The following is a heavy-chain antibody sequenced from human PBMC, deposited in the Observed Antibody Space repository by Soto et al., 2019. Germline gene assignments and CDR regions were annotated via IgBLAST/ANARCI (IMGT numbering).Heavy chain of an antibody. CDR1: GGSINSSSYF. CDR3: ARHYSSGSRNWFDP. Sequence: TLSLTCSVSGGSINSSSYFWGWVRQPPGKGLEWIGSIYYSGSTYYNPSLRSRVTISVDTSKNQFSLKLSSVTAADTAVFYCARHYSSGSRNWFDPWGQGTLVTVSS. CDR2: IYYSGST. V-gene: IGHV4-39*01. J-gene: IGHJ5*02. D-gene: IGHD6-19*01.